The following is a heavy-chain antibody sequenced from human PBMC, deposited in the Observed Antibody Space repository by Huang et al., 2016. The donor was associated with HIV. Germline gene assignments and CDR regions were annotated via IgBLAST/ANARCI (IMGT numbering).Heavy chain of an antibody. Sequence: SWFRQAQGKGLEWIGFIRTKAYRGTTEYAASVKGRFTMSRDDSKNIAYLQMNSLKAEDTAVYYCARDRDWMGYKYYYFYMDVWGKGTTVTVSS. CDR2: IRTKAYRGTT. J-gene: IGHJ6*03. D-gene: IGHD1-1*01. V-gene: IGHV3-49*03. CDR3: ARDRDWMGYKYYYFYMDV.